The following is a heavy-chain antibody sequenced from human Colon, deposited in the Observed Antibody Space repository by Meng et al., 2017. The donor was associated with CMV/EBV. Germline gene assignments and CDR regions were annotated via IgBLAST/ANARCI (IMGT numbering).Heavy chain of an antibody. J-gene: IGHJ3*02. D-gene: IGHD1-26*01. CDR3: TRGYSGIDIYAFDI. CDR1: GFTFSDAW. Sequence: GESLKISCAVSGFTFSDAWMSWVRQAPGKGLEWVGRAANKADSYTTEYAASVKGRFTFSRDDSENSVYLQMNSLKSEDTAVYYCTRGYSGIDIYAFDIWGQGTMVTVSS. V-gene: IGHV3-72*01. CDR2: AANKADSYTT.